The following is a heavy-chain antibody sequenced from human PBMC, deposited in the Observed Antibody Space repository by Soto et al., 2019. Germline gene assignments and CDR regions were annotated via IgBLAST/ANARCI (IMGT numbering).Heavy chain of an antibody. J-gene: IGHJ4*02. Sequence: QVLLVQSGAEVKKPGASVRVSCKASGYTFSNYGISWVRQAPGQGLEWMGWISAYSGKTNYAQSLQVRVTMTTDTSTNTAYMELRSLTSDDTAVYYCARTGELRLDSWGQGTLVTVSS. V-gene: IGHV1-18*01. CDR3: ARTGELRLDS. CDR2: ISAYSGKT. CDR1: GYTFSNYG. D-gene: IGHD1-7*01.